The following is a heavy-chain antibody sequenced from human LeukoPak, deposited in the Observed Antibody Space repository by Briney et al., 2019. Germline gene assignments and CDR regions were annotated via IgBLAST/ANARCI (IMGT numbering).Heavy chain of an antibody. V-gene: IGHV4-4*07. Sequence: SETLSLTCTVSAGSISTYYWSWIRQPAGKGLEWIGRIHTSGSTDYNPSLESRVTMSVDTSRNQFSLKLSSVTAADTAVYYCAREGSMTARPFVSIGYWGQGTLVTVSS. D-gene: IGHD6-6*01. CDR1: AGSISTYY. CDR2: IHTSGST. CDR3: AREGSMTARPFVSIGY. J-gene: IGHJ4*02.